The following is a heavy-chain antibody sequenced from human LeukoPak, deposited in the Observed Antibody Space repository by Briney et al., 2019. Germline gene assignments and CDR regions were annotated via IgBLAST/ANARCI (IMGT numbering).Heavy chain of an antibody. J-gene: IGHJ4*02. CDR1: GGSIRGYY. V-gene: IGHV4-59*08. CDR3: ARPGIAATGAFDC. Sequence: SETLSLTCTVSGGSIRGYYWSWIRQPPGKGLEWIGYIYYSGSTNYNPSLKSRVSISVDTSKNQFSLNLTSVTAADTAVYFCARPGIAATGAFDCWGQGTLVTVSS. D-gene: IGHD6-13*01. CDR2: IYYSGST.